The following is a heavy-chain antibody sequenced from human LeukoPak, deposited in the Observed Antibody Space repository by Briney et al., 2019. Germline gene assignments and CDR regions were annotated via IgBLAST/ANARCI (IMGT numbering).Heavy chain of an antibody. Sequence: PSETLSLTCAVDGGSFWGYYWSWFRQPPGKGLKGRGEINHSGSTNYNPSLKSRVTISVDTSKNQFSLKLSSVTAADTAVYYCARGLRWLQWLPFDYWGQGTLVTVSS. CDR3: ARGLRWLQWLPFDY. CDR2: INHSGST. D-gene: IGHD5-24*01. V-gene: IGHV4-34*01. CDR1: GGSFWGYY. J-gene: IGHJ4*02.